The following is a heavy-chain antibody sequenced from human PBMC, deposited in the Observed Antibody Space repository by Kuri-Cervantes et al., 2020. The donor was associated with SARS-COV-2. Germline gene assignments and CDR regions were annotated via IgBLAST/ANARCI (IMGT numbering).Heavy chain of an antibody. CDR3: ARGQAVPAARDY. CDR2: ITGGSDNI. Sequence: GESLKISCAGSGFTFSSYGMSWVRQAPGQGLEWVLDITGGSDNIQYAKSVKGRFTISRDNSKNTLYLQMNSLRAEDTAEYYCARGQAVPAARDYWGQGTLVTVSS. D-gene: IGHD2-2*01. V-gene: IGHV3-23*01. CDR1: GFTFSSYG. J-gene: IGHJ4*02.